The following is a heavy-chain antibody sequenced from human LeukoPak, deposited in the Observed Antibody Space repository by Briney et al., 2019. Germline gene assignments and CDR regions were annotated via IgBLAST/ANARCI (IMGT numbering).Heavy chain of an antibody. Sequence: GESLKISCKGSGYSFTSYWISWVRQMPGKGLEWMGRSDPSDSYTNYSPSFQGHVTISADKSISTAYLQWSSLKASDTAMYYCARQIHLYYYDSSGSFYRMDVWGQGTTVTVSS. V-gene: IGHV5-10-1*01. CDR2: SDPSDSYT. J-gene: IGHJ6*02. CDR1: GYSFTSYW. D-gene: IGHD3-22*01. CDR3: ARQIHLYYYDSSGSFYRMDV.